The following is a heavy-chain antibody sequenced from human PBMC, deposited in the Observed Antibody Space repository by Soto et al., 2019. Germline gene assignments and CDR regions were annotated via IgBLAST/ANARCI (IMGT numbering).Heavy chain of an antibody. D-gene: IGHD1-20*01. J-gene: IGHJ2*01. Sequence: GGSLRLSCAASGLTFSNYAMSWVRQAPGKGLECISAINESGGSTYYADSVKGRFTISRDNSENTMYLQMNSLRAEDTAVYYCAKWYGPELWYFDLWGRGTLVTVSS. CDR2: INESGGST. V-gene: IGHV3-23*01. CDR1: GLTFSNYA. CDR3: AKWYGPELWYFDL.